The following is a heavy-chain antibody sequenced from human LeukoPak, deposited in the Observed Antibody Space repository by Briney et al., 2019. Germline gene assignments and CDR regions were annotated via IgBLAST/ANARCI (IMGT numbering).Heavy chain of an antibody. CDR1: GYTFTGYY. V-gene: IGHV1-2*02. J-gene: IGHJ6*02. D-gene: IGHD2-2*01. Sequence: ASVKVSCKASGYTFTGYYLQWVRQAPGQGLEWMGWINPDSGGTEYAQKFQGRVTMTRDKSISTAYRELGRLRSDDTAVYYCARDHCSANSCYEDYYNGVDVWGQGTTVTVSS. CDR2: INPDSGGT. CDR3: ARDHCSANSCYEDYYNGVDV.